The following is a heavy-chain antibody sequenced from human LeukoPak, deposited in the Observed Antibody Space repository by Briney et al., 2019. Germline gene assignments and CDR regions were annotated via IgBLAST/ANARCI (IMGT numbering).Heavy chain of an antibody. CDR2: ISAYNGNT. CDR1: GYTFPSYG. CDR3: ARDRRGVIWYYYYLYMVL. Sequence: ASVKVSCKASGYTFPSYGVSWVRQAPGQRLEWMGWISAYNGNTNYAQKLQGRVTMTTDTSTSTAYMELRSLRSDDTAVYYCARDRRGVIWYYYYLYMVLGPRETTVTVSS. D-gene: IGHD3-10*01. J-gene: IGHJ6*03. V-gene: IGHV1-18*01.